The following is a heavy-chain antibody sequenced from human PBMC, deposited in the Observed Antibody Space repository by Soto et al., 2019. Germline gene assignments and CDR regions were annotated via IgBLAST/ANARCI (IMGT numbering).Heavy chain of an antibody. J-gene: IGHJ4*02. D-gene: IGHD1-26*01. CDR2: ISSSGSTI. Sequence: GGSLRLSCAASGFTFSSYEMNWVRQAPGKGLEWVSYISSSGSTIYYADSVKGRFTISRDNAKNSLYLQVNSLRAEDTAVYYCASEWGLQLGYWGQGTLVTVSS. V-gene: IGHV3-48*03. CDR1: GFTFSSYE. CDR3: ASEWGLQLGY.